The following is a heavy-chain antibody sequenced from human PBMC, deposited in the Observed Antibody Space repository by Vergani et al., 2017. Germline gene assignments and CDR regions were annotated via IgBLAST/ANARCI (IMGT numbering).Heavy chain of an antibody. CDR1: GFTFSSPW. Sequence: EVQLVESGGGLVQPGGSLRLSCAASGFTFSSPWMSWVRPAPGKGLEWVANIKQDGSEKYYVDSVKGRFTISRDNAKNSLYLQMNSLRAEDTAVYYCARSSIAARHRAYFFNYWGQGTLVTVSS. CDR3: ARSSIAARHRAYFFNY. J-gene: IGHJ4*02. V-gene: IGHV3-7*03. CDR2: IKQDGSEK. D-gene: IGHD6-6*01.